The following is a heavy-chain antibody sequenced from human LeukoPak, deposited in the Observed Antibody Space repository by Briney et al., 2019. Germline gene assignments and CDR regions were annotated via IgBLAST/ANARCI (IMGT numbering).Heavy chain of an antibody. D-gene: IGHD6-6*01. V-gene: IGHV3-23*01. CDR3: AKDLGYGSSLYYYYGMDV. CDR1: GFTFSSYA. J-gene: IGHJ6*02. CDR2: ISGSGGST. Sequence: GGSLRLSCAASGFTFSSYAMSWVRQAPGKGLEWVSAISGSGGSTYYADSVKGRFTISRDNSKNTLYLQMNSLRAEDTAVYYCAKDLGYGSSLYYYYGMDVWGQGTTVTVSS.